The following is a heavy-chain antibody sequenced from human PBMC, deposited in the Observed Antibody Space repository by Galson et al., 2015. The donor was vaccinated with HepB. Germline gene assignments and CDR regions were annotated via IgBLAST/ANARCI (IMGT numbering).Heavy chain of an antibody. J-gene: IGHJ5*02. CDR3: ARDQKPTIRFGESRNNWFDP. V-gene: IGHV3-11*05. CDR1: GFTFSDYY. Sequence: SLRLSCAASGFTFSDYYMSWIRQAPGKGLEWVSYISSSSSYTNYAESVKGRFTISRDNAKNSLYLKMNSLRAEDTAVYYCARDQKPTIRFGESRNNWFDPWGQGTLVTVSS. D-gene: IGHD3-10*01. CDR2: ISSSSSYT.